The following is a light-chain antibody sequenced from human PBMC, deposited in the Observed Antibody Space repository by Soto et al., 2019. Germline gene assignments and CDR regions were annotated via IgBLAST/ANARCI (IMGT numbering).Light chain of an antibody. Sequence: QSVLTQPASVSGSPGQSITISCTGTSSDIGDYNYVSWYQQHPGKAPKLMIYEVTNQPSGVSYRFSGSKSGNTASLTISGLQAEDEADYFCSSYTSTSTLHYVFGTGTKVTVL. J-gene: IGLJ1*01. CDR1: SSDIGDYNY. CDR2: EVT. CDR3: SSYTSTSTLHYV. V-gene: IGLV2-14*01.